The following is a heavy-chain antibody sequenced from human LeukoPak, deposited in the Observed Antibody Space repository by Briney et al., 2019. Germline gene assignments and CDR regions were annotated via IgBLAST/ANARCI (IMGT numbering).Heavy chain of an antibody. J-gene: IGHJ4*02. CDR3: ASYPEDILGPLFDY. D-gene: IGHD3-9*01. Sequence: PSETLSLTCIVSGGSIRSSSYYWGWIRQPPGKGLEWIGSIYYSGSTYYNPSLKSRVTISVDTSKNQFSLKLSSVTAADTAVYYCASYPEDILGPLFDYWGQGTLVTVSS. V-gene: IGHV4-39*01. CDR2: IYYSGST. CDR1: GGSIRSSSYY.